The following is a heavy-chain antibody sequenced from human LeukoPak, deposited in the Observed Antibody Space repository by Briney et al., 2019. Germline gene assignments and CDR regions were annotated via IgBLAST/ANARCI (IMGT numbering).Heavy chain of an antibody. J-gene: IGHJ4*02. CDR1: GFTFSSYG. CDR3: ARDGYYYDSSGYSGFDY. V-gene: IGHV3-33*01. CDR2: IWYDGSNK. Sequence: GRSLRLSCAASGFTFSSYGMHWVRQAPGKGLEWVAVIWYDGSNKYYADSVKGRFTISRDNSKNTLYLQMNSLRAEDTAVYYCARDGYYYDSSGYSGFDYWGQGTLVTVSS. D-gene: IGHD3-22*01.